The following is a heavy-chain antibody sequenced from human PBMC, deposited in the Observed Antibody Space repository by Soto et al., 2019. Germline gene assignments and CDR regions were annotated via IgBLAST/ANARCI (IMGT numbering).Heavy chain of an antibody. Sequence: EVQLVESGGGLVQPGGSLRLSCAASGFTFSSYWMSWVRQAPGKGLEWVANIKQDGSEKDYVDSVKGRFTISRDNAKNPLYLQMTSRGAEDTAGYYCARGLGWLRSYYYYSGMDVWGQGTTVTVSS. CDR2: IKQDGSEK. D-gene: IGHD6-19*01. CDR1: GFTFSSYW. CDR3: ARGLGWLRSYYYYSGMDV. V-gene: IGHV3-7*04. J-gene: IGHJ6*02.